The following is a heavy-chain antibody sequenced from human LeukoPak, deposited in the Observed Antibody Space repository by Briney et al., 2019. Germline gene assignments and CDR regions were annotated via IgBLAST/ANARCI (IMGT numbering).Heavy chain of an antibody. V-gene: IGHV4-4*07. Sequence: SETLSLTCTVSGGSISGYYWSWIRQPAGKGLEWIGRIYTSGSTNYNPSLKSRVTMSVDTSKNQFSLKLSSVTAADTAVYYCARVDCSSTSCYILWGQGTLVTVSS. D-gene: IGHD2-2*02. CDR2: IYTSGST. CDR1: GGSISGYY. CDR3: ARVDCSSTSCYIL. J-gene: IGHJ4*02.